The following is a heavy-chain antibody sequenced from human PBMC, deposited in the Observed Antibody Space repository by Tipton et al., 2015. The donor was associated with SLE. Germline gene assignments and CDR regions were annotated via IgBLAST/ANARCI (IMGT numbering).Heavy chain of an antibody. CDR2: INHSGST. V-gene: IGHV4-34*01. CDR3: ARGSAREGSGYFDY. Sequence: TLSLTCTVSGGSISSHYWSWIRQPPGKGLEWIGEINHSGSTNYNPSLKSRVTISVDTSKNQFSLKLSSVTAADTAVYYCARGSAREGSGYFDYWGQGTLVTVSS. D-gene: IGHD3-3*01. CDR1: GGSISSHY. J-gene: IGHJ4*02.